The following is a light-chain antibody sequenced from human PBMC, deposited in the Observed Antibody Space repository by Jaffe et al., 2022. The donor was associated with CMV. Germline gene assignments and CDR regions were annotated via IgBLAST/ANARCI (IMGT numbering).Light chain of an antibody. CDR3: QQSHSTPIT. Sequence: DIQMTQSPSSLSASVGDRVTITCRASQSISRYLNWYQHKPGKAPKLLIYAASSLQSGVPSSFSGSGSGTDFTLTISSLQPEDFAIYYCQQSHSTPITFGHGTRLEMK. V-gene: IGKV1-39*01. J-gene: IGKJ5*01. CDR2: AAS. CDR1: QSISRY.